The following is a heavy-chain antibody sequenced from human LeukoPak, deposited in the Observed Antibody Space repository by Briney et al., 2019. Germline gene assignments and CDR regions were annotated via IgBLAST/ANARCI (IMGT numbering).Heavy chain of an antibody. CDR2: LYLAGNT. CDR3: ARESHQWLIHVDS. J-gene: IGHJ4*02. Sequence: QPGRSLRLSCAASGFTFSSYAMHWVRQAPGKGLEWVSALYLAGNTYYADSVRGRFTISRDNSKNTMYLQMNSLRAEDTAVYFCARESHQWLIHVDSWGQGTLVCVSS. V-gene: IGHV3-53*01. CDR1: GFTFSSYA. D-gene: IGHD6-19*01.